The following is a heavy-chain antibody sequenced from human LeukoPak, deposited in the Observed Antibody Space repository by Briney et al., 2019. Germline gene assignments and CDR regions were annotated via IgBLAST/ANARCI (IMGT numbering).Heavy chain of an antibody. CDR3: ARDLSYYYDSSGYLHAFDY. CDR1: GGSISSYY. Sequence: SETLSLTCTVSGGSISSYYWSWIRQPAGKGLEWIGRIYTSGSTNYNPSLKSRVTMSVDTSKNQFSLKLSSVTAADTAVYYCARDLSYYYDSSGYLHAFDYWGQGTLVTVSS. J-gene: IGHJ4*02. CDR2: IYTSGST. D-gene: IGHD3-22*01. V-gene: IGHV4-4*07.